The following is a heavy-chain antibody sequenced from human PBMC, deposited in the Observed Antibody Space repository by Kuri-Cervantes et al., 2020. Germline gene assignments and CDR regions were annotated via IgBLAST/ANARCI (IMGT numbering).Heavy chain of an antibody. V-gene: IGHV3-74*01. J-gene: IGHJ6*03. CDR1: GFTFSSYW. D-gene: IGHD6-13*01. CDR2: ISWNSGSI. Sequence: GESLKISCAASGFTFSSYWMHWVRQAPGKGLEWVSGISWNSGSIGYADSVKGRFTISRDNAKNSLYLQMNSLRAEDTAVYFCARAGRGDSSSWFSSYYYYYMDVWGKGTTVTVSS. CDR3: ARAGRGDSSSWFSSYYYYYMDV.